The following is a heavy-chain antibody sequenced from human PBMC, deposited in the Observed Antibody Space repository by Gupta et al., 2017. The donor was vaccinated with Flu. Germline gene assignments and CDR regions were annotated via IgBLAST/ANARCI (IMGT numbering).Heavy chain of an antibody. CDR2: ATWDSKKI. Sequence: EMQLVESGGGLVQPGGSLRLSCVASGFGFDDYAMNWVRQVPGKGLEWVSGATWDSKKIAYADFGKGRVTISRDNAKKSLYLQMNSLRPDDSALYFCTKARFALNHYDSSGFYLGLARDVWGQGTTVTVSS. D-gene: IGHD3-22*01. CDR3: TKARFALNHYDSSGFYLGLARDV. V-gene: IGHV3-9*01. J-gene: IGHJ3*01. CDR1: GFGFDDYA.